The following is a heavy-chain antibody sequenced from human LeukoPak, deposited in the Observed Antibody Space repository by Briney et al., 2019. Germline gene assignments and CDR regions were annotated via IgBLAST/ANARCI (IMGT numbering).Heavy chain of an antibody. V-gene: IGHV3-23*01. CDR3: ARESHQWLLHFDS. CDR2: SGNNGKT. Sequence: GGSLRLSCAASGFTLSIYAMSWVRQTPRKGLEWVSASGNNGKTYYTDSVQGRCTISRDNSKITLFLQMNDLGAEDTAFCYCARESHQWLLHFDSWGQGTLVSVSS. CDR1: GFTLSIYA. D-gene: IGHD6-19*01. J-gene: IGHJ4*02.